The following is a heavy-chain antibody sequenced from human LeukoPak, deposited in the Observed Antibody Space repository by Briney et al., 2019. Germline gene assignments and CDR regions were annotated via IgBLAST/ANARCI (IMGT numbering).Heavy chain of an antibody. CDR1: GYRFTSDW. J-gene: IGHJ4*02. Sequence: GESLKISCKGSGYRFTSDWIGWVRQMPGKGLEWMGIIYPGDSDTRYSPSFQGQVTISADKSVNTAYLQWSSLKASDTAMYYCARLSGRVVCSAGSCYIDSWGQGTLVSVSS. CDR3: ARLSGRVVCSAGSCYIDS. D-gene: IGHD2-15*01. V-gene: IGHV5-51*01. CDR2: IYPGDSDT.